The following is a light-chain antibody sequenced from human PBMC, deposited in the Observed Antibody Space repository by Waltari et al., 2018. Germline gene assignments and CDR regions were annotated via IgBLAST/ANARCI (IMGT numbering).Light chain of an antibody. V-gene: IGKV1-39*01. CDR3: QQSYSPPYT. CDR1: QSIDTD. CDR2: GAS. Sequence: DIQMTQSPSSLSAPVGGRVTVTCRSSQSIDTDLNWYQHKQWTASKLLIFGASSLHRGVPGRFSCSGSGTDFTLTITSLLPDDFATYYCQQSYSPPYTFGRGTKLEIK. J-gene: IGKJ2*01.